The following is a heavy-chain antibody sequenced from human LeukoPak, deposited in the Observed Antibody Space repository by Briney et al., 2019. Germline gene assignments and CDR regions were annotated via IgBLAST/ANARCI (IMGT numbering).Heavy chain of an antibody. CDR3: ARETTVVTRCAFDI. D-gene: IGHD4-23*01. J-gene: IGHJ3*02. CDR1: GFTFSSYA. Sequence: GGSLRLSCAASGFTFSSYAMHWVRQAPGKGLEWVAVISYDGSNKYYADSVKGRFTISRDNSKNTLYLQMNSLRAEDTAVYYCARETTVVTRCAFDIWGQGTMVTVSS. V-gene: IGHV3-30-3*01. CDR2: ISYDGSNK.